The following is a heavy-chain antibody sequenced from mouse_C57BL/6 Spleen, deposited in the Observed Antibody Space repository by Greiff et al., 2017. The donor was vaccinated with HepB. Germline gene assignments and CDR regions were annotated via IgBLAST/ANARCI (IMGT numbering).Heavy chain of an antibody. J-gene: IGHJ2*01. Sequence: VHVKQSGPELVKPGASVKISCKASGYTFTDYYMNWVKQSHGKSLEWIGDINPNNGGTSYNQKFKGKATLTVDKSSSTAYMELRSLTSEDSAVYYCAREGLTLDYWGQGTTLTVSS. V-gene: IGHV1-26*01. CDR2: INPNNGGT. D-gene: IGHD4-1*01. CDR3: AREGLTLDY. CDR1: GYTFTDYY.